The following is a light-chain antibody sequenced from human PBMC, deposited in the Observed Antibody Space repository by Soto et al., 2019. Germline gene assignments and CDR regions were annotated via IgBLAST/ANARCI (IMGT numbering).Light chain of an antibody. CDR2: GAS. V-gene: IGKV3-15*01. CDR3: QQYYTWPS. J-gene: IGKJ5*01. Sequence: VLRQSPGTLSLSPGERATLSCRASQRVSPNVAWYQQRPGQPPRLLIFGASTRATGIPGRFSGSGSGTEFTLTISSLESEDFAVYYCQQYYTWPSFGQGTRLEIK. CDR1: QRVSPN.